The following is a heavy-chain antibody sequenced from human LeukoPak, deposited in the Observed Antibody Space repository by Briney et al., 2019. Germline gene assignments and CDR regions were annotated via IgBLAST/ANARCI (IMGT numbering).Heavy chain of an antibody. V-gene: IGHV3-23*01. CDR2: ISASGVNT. Sequence: GGSLRLSCAASGFTFSNYALSWVRQAPGKGLEWDSGISASGVNTYYADSVKGRFTISRDNSKNTLYLQMNSLRAEDTAIYYCAKMLLNYFDTSGGAFDIWGQGTMVTVSS. J-gene: IGHJ3*02. CDR3: AKMLLNYFDTSGGAFDI. D-gene: IGHD3-22*01. CDR1: GFTFSNYA.